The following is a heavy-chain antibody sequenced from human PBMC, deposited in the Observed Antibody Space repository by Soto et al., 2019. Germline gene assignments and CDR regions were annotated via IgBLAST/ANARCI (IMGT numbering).Heavy chain of an antibody. CDR3: ARGRAFGGVILTYYFDY. J-gene: IGHJ4*02. D-gene: IGHD3-16*01. CDR1: GYTFTGYY. V-gene: IGHV1-3*01. CDR2: INAGSGNT. Sequence: APVKVSCKASGYTFTGYYMHCVRQAPGQGLEWMGWINAGSGNTKYSQKFQGRVTITRDTSASTAYMELSSLRSEDTAVYYCARGRAFGGVILTYYFDYWGEGTLVTVSS.